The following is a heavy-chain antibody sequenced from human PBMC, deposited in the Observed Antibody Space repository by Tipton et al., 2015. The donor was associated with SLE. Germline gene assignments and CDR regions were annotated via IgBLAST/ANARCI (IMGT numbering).Heavy chain of an antibody. D-gene: IGHD3-22*01. CDR2: IYYSGST. CDR3: AREAGGSSVSSGNYRYHQYTYVMDV. CDR1: GGSISSHY. V-gene: IGHV4-59*11. J-gene: IGHJ6*02. Sequence: GLVKPSETLSLTCTVSGGSISSHYWSWIRQTPGKGLEWIGYIYYSGSTNYNPSLKSRVTISVDTSRNQFFLKLYSVTAADTAIYYCAREAGGSSVSSGNYRYHQYTYVMDVWGQGTTVTVSS.